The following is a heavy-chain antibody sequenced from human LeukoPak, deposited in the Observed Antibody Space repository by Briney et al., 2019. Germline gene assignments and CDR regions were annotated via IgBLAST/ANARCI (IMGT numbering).Heavy chain of an antibody. CDR2: IYYSGST. D-gene: IGHD2/OR15-2a*01. J-gene: IGHJ4*02. V-gene: IGHV4-59*01. CDR3: ARSSIGLGFFDY. Sequence: KPSETLSLTCTVSGGSISSYYWSWIRQPPGKGLEWIGYIYYSGSTNYNPSLKSRVTISVDTSKNQFSLKLSSVTAADTAVYYCARSSIGLGFFDYWGQGTLVTVSS. CDR1: GGSISSYY.